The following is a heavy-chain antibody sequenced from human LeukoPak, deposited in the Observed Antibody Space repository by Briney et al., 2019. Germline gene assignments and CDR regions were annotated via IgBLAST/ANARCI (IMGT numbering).Heavy chain of an antibody. CDR1: GGSISSYY. CDR2: IYTSGST. V-gene: IGHV4-4*07. CDR3: ARAYCSSTSCSPGVYYMDV. J-gene: IGHJ6*03. Sequence: SETLSLTCTVSGGSISSYYWSWIRQPAGKGLQWIGRIYTSGSTNYNPSLKSRVTISVDKSKNQFSLKLSSVTAADTAVYYCARAYCSSTSCSPGVYYMDVWGKGTTVTVSS. D-gene: IGHD2-2*01.